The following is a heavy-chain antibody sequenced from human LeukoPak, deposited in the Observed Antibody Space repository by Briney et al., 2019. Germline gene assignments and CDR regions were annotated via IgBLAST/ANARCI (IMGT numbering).Heavy chain of an antibody. CDR2: INSDGNDR. CDR1: GFTFSTSW. CDR3: VRDMGYYDKV. D-gene: IGHD3-22*01. V-gene: IGHV3-74*01. Sequence: PGGSLRLSCAASGFTFSTSWMHWVRQAPGEGLVWVSRINSDGNDRNYADSVKGRFTISRVNAKNTLYLQMNSLRAEDTAVYYCVRDMGYYDKVWGQGTLVTVSS. J-gene: IGHJ4*02.